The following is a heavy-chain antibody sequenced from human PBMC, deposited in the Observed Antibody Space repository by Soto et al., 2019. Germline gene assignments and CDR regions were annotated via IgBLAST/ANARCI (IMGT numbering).Heavy chain of an antibody. CDR1: GGTFSSYA. CDR2: IIPIFGTA. Sequence: SVKVSCKASGGTFSSYAISWVRQAPGQGLEWMGGIIPIFGTANYAQKFQGRVTITADESTSTAYMELSSLRSEDTAVYYCARVYSSGWYLGDWFDPWGQGTLVTVSS. J-gene: IGHJ5*02. V-gene: IGHV1-69*13. D-gene: IGHD6-19*01. CDR3: ARVYSSGWYLGDWFDP.